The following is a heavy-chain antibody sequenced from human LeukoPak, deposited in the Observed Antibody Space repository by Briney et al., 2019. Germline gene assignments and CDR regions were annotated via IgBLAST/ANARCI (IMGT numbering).Heavy chain of an antibody. CDR3: ANIPFTYYYDSSGHGLEYFDY. CDR1: GFTFSSYA. J-gene: IGHJ4*02. CDR2: ISGSGGST. Sequence: GGSLRLSCAASGFTFSSYAMSWVRQAPGKGLEWVSAISGSGGSTYYADSVKGRFTISRDNSKNALYLQMNSLRAEDTAVYYCANIPFTYYYDSSGHGLEYFDYWGQGTRVTVSS. V-gene: IGHV3-23*01. D-gene: IGHD3-22*01.